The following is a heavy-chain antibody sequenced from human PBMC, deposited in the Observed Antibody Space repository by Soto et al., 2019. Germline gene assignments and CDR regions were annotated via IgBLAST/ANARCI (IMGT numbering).Heavy chain of an antibody. CDR3: ARLAVAGTLTPHYYYYYGXDV. CDR2: IYYSGST. J-gene: IGHJ6*02. Sequence: SETLSLTCTVSGGSISSSSYYWGWIRQPPGKGLEWIGSIYYSGSTYYNPSLKSRVTISVDTSKNQFSLKLSSVTAADTAVYYCARLAVAGTLTPHYYYYYGXDVWGQGTTVTVSS. D-gene: IGHD6-19*01. V-gene: IGHV4-39*01. CDR1: GGSISSSSYY.